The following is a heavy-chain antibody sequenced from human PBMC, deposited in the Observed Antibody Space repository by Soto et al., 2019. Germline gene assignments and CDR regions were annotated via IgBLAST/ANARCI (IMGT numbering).Heavy chain of an antibody. D-gene: IGHD6-13*01. CDR2: INHSGST. CDR1: GGSFSGYY. Sequence: QVQLQQWGAGLLKPSETLSLTCAVYGGSFSGYYWSWIRQPPGKGLEWIGEINHSGSTNYNPSLKSRVTISXDTXKXPFSLKLSSVTAADTAVYYCARVGIAAAGIRGSVGYWGQGTLVTVSS. CDR3: ARVGIAAAGIRGSVGY. J-gene: IGHJ4*02. V-gene: IGHV4-34*01.